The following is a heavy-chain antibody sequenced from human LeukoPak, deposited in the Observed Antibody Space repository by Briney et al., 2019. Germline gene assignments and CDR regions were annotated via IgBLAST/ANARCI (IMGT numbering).Heavy chain of an antibody. CDR3: TTPDYDFWSGYYDY. J-gene: IGHJ4*02. CDR1: GFTFSNAW. V-gene: IGHV3-15*01. D-gene: IGHD3-3*01. CDR2: IKSKTDGGTT. Sequence: GGSLRLSCAASGFTFSNAWMSWVRQAPGKGLEWVGRIKSKTDGGTTDYAAPVKGRFTISRDDSKNTLYLQMNSLKTEDTAVYYCTTPDYDFWSGYYDYWGQGTPVTVSS.